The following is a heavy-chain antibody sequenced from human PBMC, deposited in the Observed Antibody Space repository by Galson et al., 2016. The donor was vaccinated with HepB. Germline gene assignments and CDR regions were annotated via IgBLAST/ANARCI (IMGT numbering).Heavy chain of an antibody. D-gene: IGHD4-11*01. CDR1: GYSFTSYY. V-gene: IGHV1-46*01. Sequence: SVKVSCKASGYSFTSYYMHWVRQAPGQGLEWMGMINPSGGSTTYAQKFQGRVTMTRDTSRSTVYIELSSLRSEDTAVHYCARETADYRFDYWGQGTLVTVSS. CDR3: ARETADYRFDY. CDR2: INPSGGST. J-gene: IGHJ4*02.